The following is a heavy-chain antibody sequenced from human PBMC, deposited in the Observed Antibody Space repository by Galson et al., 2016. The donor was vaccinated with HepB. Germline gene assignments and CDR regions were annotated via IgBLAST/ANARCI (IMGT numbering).Heavy chain of an antibody. CDR1: GFTFSDYY. CDR2: ISLSGTTI. J-gene: IGHJ1*01. D-gene: IGHD3-16*02. CDR3: ARDYPLAEYFQH. V-gene: IGHV3-11*01. Sequence: SLRLSCAASGFTFSDYYMSWIRQAPGKGLEWISIISLSGTTIYYADSVKGRFTIPRDNAKNSRYLQMNSLRAEETAVYYCARDYPLAEYFQHWGQGTPVTVSS.